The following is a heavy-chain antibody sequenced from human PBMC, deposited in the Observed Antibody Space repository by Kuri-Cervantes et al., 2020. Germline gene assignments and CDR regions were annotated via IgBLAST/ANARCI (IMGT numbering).Heavy chain of an antibody. J-gene: IGHJ1*01. CDR3: ARDVGGSGHEYFQH. CDR2: ISGSGGST. V-gene: IGHV3-23*01. D-gene: IGHD6-19*01. Sequence: GESLKISCAASGFTFSSYAMSWVRQAPGRVLEWVSAISGSGGSTYYADSVKGRFTISRDNSKNTLYLQMNSLRAEDTAVYYCARDVGGSGHEYFQHWGQGTLVTVSS. CDR1: GFTFSSYA.